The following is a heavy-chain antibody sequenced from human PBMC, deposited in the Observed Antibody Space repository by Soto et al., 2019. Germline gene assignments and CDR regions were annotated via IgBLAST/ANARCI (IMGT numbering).Heavy chain of an antibody. D-gene: IGHD3-16*01. CDR2: VDPTDSNT. Sequence: EVQLVQSGAEVKKPGESLRISCKASGYTFTNYWINWVRQMPGKGLEWMGRVDPTDSNTNYSPSFKGHVTISVDKSINTAYLQWSGLKASDTAMYYCAKPFKDGRYSYAMDVWGQGTTVTVSS. CDR3: AKPFKDGRYSYAMDV. J-gene: IGHJ6*02. CDR1: GYTFTNYW. V-gene: IGHV5-10-1*03.